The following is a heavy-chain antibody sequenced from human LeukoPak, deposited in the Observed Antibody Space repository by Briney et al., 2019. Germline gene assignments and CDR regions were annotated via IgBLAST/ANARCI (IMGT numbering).Heavy chain of an antibody. Sequence: SETLSLTCTVSGSSISCSSYYWGWIRQPPGKGLEWIGNIYYSGSTYYNPSLKSRVTISVDTSKNHFSLKLSSVTAADTAVYYCARYYDFWSGYYFDYWGQGTLVTVSS. V-gene: IGHV4-39*02. D-gene: IGHD3-3*01. CDR2: IYYSGST. CDR1: GSSISCSSYY. J-gene: IGHJ4*02. CDR3: ARYYDFWSGYYFDY.